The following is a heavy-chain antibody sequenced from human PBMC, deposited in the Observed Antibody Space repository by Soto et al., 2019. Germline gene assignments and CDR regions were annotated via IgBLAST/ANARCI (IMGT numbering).Heavy chain of an antibody. CDR3: VRARMNWGSRPFDH. CDR2: ISGSGGSA. J-gene: IGHJ4*02. V-gene: IGHV3-23*01. Sequence: EIQLLESGGGLVQPGGSLRLSCSGSGFTFSKYAIYWVRQVAGKELEWVSGISGSGGSANYADSVRGRFTISRDHGKHTLYLQMNNLRLEDTAVYHCVRARMNWGSRPFDHWGQGTLVTVSS. CDR1: GFTFSKYA. D-gene: IGHD6-6*01.